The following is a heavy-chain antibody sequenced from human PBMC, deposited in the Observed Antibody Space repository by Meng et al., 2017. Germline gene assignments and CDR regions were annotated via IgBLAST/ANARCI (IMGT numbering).Heavy chain of an antibody. CDR1: GDSVSSNSAG. Sequence: QVQLQQSGPGLEKPSQTLPLSCASCGDSVSSNSAGWISIRQSASRGLGWLGRTYYRTKWYNDYAESVKSRITINPGTSKNQCSLQLNSVTPADTAVYYCARLAQYRYFDYWGQGTLVTVSS. D-gene: IGHD2-21*01. V-gene: IGHV6-1*01. CDR3: ARLAQYRYFDY. J-gene: IGHJ4*02. CDR2: TYYRTKWYN.